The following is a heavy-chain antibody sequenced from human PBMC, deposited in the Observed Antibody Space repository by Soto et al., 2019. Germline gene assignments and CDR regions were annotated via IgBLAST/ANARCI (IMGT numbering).Heavy chain of an antibody. CDR2: IYSRDSDT. CDR1: GFRFTNFW. Sequence: EVQLVQSGAELKKPGESLKISCQTSGFRFTNFWIGWVRQRPGKGLEWMGIIYSRDSDTKYSPSFQGQVTISVDTSITPAYLQWSSLKASDTAVYYCARDPYNHDGGDFDFWGQGTLVTVSS. D-gene: IGHD1-1*01. V-gene: IGHV5-51*01. J-gene: IGHJ4*02. CDR3: ARDPYNHDGGDFDF.